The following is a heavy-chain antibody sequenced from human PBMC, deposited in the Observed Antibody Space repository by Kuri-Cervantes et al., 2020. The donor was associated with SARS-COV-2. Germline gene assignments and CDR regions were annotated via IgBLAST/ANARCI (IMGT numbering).Heavy chain of an antibody. CDR1: GFTFSDYY. Sequence: LSLTCAASGFTFSDYYMSWIRQAPGKGLEWVSYISSSGGIYMQYADSVKGRFTISRDNAKNSLYLQMNSLRAEDTAVYYCARDLLNYYDSSGYGYWGQGTLVTVSS. V-gene: IGHV3-11*01. CDR3: ARDLLNYYDSSGYGY. J-gene: IGHJ4*02. CDR2: ISSSGGIYM. D-gene: IGHD3-22*01.